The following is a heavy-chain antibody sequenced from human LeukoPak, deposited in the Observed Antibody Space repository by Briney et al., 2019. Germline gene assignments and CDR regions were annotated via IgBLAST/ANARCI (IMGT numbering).Heavy chain of an antibody. J-gene: IGHJ3*02. Sequence: PGGSLRLSCAASGFTFSSYGMSWVRQAPGKGLEWVSAISGSGGSTYYADSVKGRFTISRDNSKNTLYLQMNSLRAEDTAVYYCAKDSDGNMIVVVHDAFDIWGQGTMVTVSS. CDR1: GFTFSSYG. CDR3: AKDSDGNMIVVVHDAFDI. V-gene: IGHV3-23*01. D-gene: IGHD3-22*01. CDR2: ISGSGGST.